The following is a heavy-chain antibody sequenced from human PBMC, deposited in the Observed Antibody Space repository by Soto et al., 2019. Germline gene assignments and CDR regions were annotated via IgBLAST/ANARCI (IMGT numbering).Heavy chain of an antibody. J-gene: IGHJ4*02. CDR2: IDYRGST. Sequence: QVQLQESGPGLVKPSQTLSLTCTVSGGSISSGGYYWSWIRQHPGKGLEWIGYIDYRGSTYYNPSRKSRVTISVDTSKNQCSRKLSSVTAADTAVYYCARDAGCGGDCSQPDYWGQGTLVTVSS. D-gene: IGHD2-21*02. V-gene: IGHV4-31*03. CDR1: GGSISSGGYY. CDR3: ARDAGCGGDCSQPDY.